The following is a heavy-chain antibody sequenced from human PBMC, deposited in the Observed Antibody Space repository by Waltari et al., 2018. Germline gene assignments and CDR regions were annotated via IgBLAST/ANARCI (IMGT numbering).Heavy chain of an antibody. V-gene: IGHV3-23*01. CDR3: AKDRVPGIVVVFEY. J-gene: IGHJ4*02. D-gene: IGHD3-22*01. Sequence: DVQLLESGGGLVQPGGSLRLSCVASGFTFSDYAMSWVRQAPGKGREWVAGISDRGERRYAADSVKGRFTISRDNSKNTVYLDLKSLRAEDTAVYYCAKDRVPGIVVVFEYWGQGTLVTVSS. CDR2: ISDRGERR. CDR1: GFTFSDYA.